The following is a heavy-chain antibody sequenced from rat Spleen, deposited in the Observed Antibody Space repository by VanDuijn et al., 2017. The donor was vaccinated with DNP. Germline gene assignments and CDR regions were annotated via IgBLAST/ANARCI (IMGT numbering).Heavy chain of an antibody. Sequence: EVQLVETGGGLVQPGRSLKLSCVASGFTFNSYWMHWIRQAPKKGLEWVASISASGGSTSYRDSVKGRFTISRDNAKSILYLQMDSLRSEDTATFYCTTDFERGYWGQGVMVTVSS. CDR1: GFTFNSYW. CDR3: TTDFERGY. V-gene: IGHV5-19*01. CDR2: ISASGGST. J-gene: IGHJ2*01. D-gene: IGHD1-11*01.